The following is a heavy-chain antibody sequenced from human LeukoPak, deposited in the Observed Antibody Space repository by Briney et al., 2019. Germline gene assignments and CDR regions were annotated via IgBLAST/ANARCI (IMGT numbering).Heavy chain of an antibody. J-gene: IGHJ3*02. Sequence: SETLSLTCIVSGGSISSSSYYWGWIRQPPGKGLEWIGTIYYSGSTYYNPSLKSRVTISVDTSKSQFSLRLSSVTAADTAVYYCARGPQYDYIWGSYRHDAFDIWGQGTMVTVSS. CDR1: GGSISSSSYY. CDR3: ARGPQYDYIWGSYRHDAFDI. CDR2: IYYSGST. D-gene: IGHD3-16*02. V-gene: IGHV4-39*01.